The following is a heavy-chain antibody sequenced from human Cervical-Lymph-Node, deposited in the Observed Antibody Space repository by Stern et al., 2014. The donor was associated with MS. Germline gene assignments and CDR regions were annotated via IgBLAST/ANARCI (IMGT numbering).Heavy chain of an antibody. D-gene: IGHD3-22*01. CDR3: ARARGYYDSSPPRYFDL. CDR1: GGSISSYY. J-gene: IGHJ2*01. V-gene: IGHV4-59*01. CDR2: IYYSGST. Sequence: QLQLQESGPGLVKPSETLSLTCTVSGGSISSYYWSWIRQPPGKGLEWIGYIYYSGSTNYNPSLKSRVTISLDTSKNQVSLKLRSVTAADTAVYYCARARGYYDSSPPRYFDLWGRGTLVTVSS.